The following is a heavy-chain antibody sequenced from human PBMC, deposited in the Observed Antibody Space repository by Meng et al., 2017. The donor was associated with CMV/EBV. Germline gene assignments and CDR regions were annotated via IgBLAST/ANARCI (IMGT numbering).Heavy chain of an antibody. CDR2: ISAYNGNT. V-gene: IGHV1-18*01. CDR3: ARDSEKITYYYDSSGYSYSY. CDR1: GYTFTSYG. J-gene: IGHJ4*02. Sequence: ASAQVSCKASGYTFTSYGISWVRQAPGQGLEWMGWISAYNGNTNYAQKLQGRVTMTTDTSTSTAYMELRSLRSDDTAVYYCARDSEKITYYYDSSGYSYSYWGQGTLVTVSS. D-gene: IGHD3-22*01.